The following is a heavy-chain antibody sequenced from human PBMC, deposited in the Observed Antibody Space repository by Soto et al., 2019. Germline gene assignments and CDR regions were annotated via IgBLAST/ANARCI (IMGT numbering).Heavy chain of an antibody. D-gene: IGHD4-17*01. V-gene: IGHV3-74*01. CDR3: ARDYGDYPPSDY. J-gene: IGHJ4*02. CDR2: INSGASST. CDR1: GFTFSTSW. Sequence: EVQLVESGGGLVQPGGSLRLSCAASGFTFSTSWMNWVRQAPGKGLVWVSGINSGASSTSYADSVKGRFTISRDNAKNTLYLQMNSLRAEDTAVYYCARDYGDYPPSDYWGQGTLVTVSS.